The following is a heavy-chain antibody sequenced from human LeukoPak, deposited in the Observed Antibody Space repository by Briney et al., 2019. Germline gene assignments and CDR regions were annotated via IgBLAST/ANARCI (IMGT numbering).Heavy chain of an antibody. J-gene: IGHJ4*02. V-gene: IGHV1-2*02. CDR3: ARGSRKGIVVVPAAKGGYYFDY. CDR1: GYTFTGYY. Sequence: ASVRVSCTASGYTFTGYYMHWVRQAPGQGLEWMGWINPNSGGTNYAQKFQGRVTMTRDTSISTAYMELSRLRSDDTAVYYCARGSRKGIVVVPAAKGGYYFDYWGQGTLVTVSS. D-gene: IGHD2-2*01. CDR2: INPNSGGT.